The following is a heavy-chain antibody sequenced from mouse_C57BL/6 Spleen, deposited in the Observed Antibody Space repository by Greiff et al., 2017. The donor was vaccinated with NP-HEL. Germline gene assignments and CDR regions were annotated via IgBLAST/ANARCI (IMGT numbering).Heavy chain of an antibody. Sequence: VQLQESGAELVRPGPSVKVSCKASGYAFTNYLIEWVKQRPGQGLEWIGVINPGSGGTNYNEKFKGKATLTADKSSSTAYMQLSSLTSEDSAVYFCARDGYYAMDYWGQGTSVTVSS. V-gene: IGHV1-54*01. CDR2: INPGSGGT. CDR1: GYAFTNYL. J-gene: IGHJ4*01. CDR3: ARDGYYAMDY.